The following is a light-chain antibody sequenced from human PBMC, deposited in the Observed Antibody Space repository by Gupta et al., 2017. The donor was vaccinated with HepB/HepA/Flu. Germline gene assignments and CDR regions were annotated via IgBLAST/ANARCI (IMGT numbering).Light chain of an antibody. CDR1: SSDVGGYNY. V-gene: IGLV2-11*01. CDR2: VVS. Sequence: QSALSQPRSVSGSPGQSVTISCTGTSSDVGGYNYVSWYQQHPGKAPKLMIYVVSKRPSGVPDRFSGSKSGNTASLTISGLQAEDEADYYCCSYAGSYTPVVFGGGTKLTVL. J-gene: IGLJ2*01. CDR3: CSYAGSYTPVV.